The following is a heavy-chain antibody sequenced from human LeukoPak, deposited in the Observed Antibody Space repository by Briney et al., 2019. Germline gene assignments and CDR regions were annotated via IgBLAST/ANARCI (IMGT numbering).Heavy chain of an antibody. Sequence: AGGSLRLSCAASGFTFSSYWMHWVRQAPGKGLVWVSRINRDGSDTTYADSVKGRFTISRDNAKNSLYLQMNSLRAEDTAVYYCASGLWVAASPEYYYYYYYMDVWGKGTTVTISS. CDR2: INRDGSDT. CDR3: ASGLWVAASPEYYYYYYYMDV. J-gene: IGHJ6*03. D-gene: IGHD2-15*01. V-gene: IGHV3-74*01. CDR1: GFTFSSYW.